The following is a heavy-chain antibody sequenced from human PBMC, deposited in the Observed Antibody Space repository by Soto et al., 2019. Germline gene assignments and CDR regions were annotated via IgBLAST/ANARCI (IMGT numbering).Heavy chain of an antibody. J-gene: IGHJ4*02. CDR3: AKEGRSYGAYYFDY. D-gene: IGHD5-18*01. Sequence: PVGSLGLSCADSGFTFSSYAMSWVRQAPGKGLEWVSAISGSGGSTYYADSVKGRFTISSDNSKNTLYLQMNSLRAEDTAVYYCAKEGRSYGAYYFDYWGQGTLVTVSS. CDR1: GFTFSSYA. CDR2: ISGSGGST. V-gene: IGHV3-23*01.